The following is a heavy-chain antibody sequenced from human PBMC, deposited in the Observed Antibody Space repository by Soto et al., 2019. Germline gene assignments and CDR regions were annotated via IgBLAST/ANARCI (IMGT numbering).Heavy chain of an antibody. CDR1: GLTFRTYG. CDR2: ISNEGSDE. J-gene: IGHJ4*02. D-gene: IGHD2-15*01. CDR3: AKGCGSGGSCYIIDY. V-gene: IGHV3-30*18. Sequence: QVQLVESGGGVVQPGRSLRLSCEVSGLTFRTYGMHWVRQAPGKGLEWVAIISNEGSDEKYADSVKGRFTISRDNSKNTLYLHMNSLRVEDTAVYYCAKGCGSGGSCYIIDYWGQGTLVTVSS.